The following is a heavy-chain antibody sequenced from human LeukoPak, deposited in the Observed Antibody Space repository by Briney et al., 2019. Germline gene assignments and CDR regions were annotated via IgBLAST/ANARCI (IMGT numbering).Heavy chain of an antibody. J-gene: IGHJ4*02. V-gene: IGHV4-59*08. CDR2: IYYSGST. CDR1: GGSNSSYY. D-gene: IGHD6-13*01. Sequence: SETLSLTCTVSGGSNSSYYWSWIRQPPGKGLEWIGYIYYSGSTKYNPSLRSRVTISADTSKNQFSLKLSSVTAADTAVYYCARHLRGEQQLSGFDYWGQGTPVTVSS. CDR3: ARHLRGEQQLSGFDY.